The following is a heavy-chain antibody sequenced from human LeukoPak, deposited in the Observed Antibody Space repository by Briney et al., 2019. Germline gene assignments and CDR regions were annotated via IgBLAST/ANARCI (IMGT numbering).Heavy chain of an antibody. V-gene: IGHV3-7*01. D-gene: IGHD4-17*01. Sequence: PGGSLRLSCAASGFTFSSYWMSWVRQAPGKGLEWVANIKQDGSEKYYVDSVKGRFTISRDNSRDTLYLQMSSLRAEDTAVYYCAKADYGDFKENYYMDVWGKGTTVTVSS. CDR3: AKADYGDFKENYYMDV. CDR2: IKQDGSEK. CDR1: GFTFSSYW. J-gene: IGHJ6*03.